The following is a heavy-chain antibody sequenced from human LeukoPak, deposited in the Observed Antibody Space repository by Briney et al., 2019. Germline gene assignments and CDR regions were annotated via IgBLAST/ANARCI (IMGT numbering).Heavy chain of an antibody. J-gene: IGHJ4*02. CDR3: ARGRSYYYGSGILFDY. V-gene: IGHV4-34*01. D-gene: IGHD3-10*01. CDR1: GGSFSGYY. Sequence: SQTLSLTCAVYGGSFSGYYWSWIRQPPGKGLEWIGEINHSGSTNYNPSLKSRVTISVDTSKNQFSLKLSSVTAADTAVYYCARGRSYYYGSGILFDYWGQGTLVTVSS. CDR2: INHSGST.